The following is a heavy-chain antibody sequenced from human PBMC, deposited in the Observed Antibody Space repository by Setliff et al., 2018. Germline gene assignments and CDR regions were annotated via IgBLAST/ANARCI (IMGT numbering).Heavy chain of an antibody. J-gene: IGHJ4*02. CDR2: IYSSGST. V-gene: IGHV4-30-4*08. D-gene: IGHD3-22*01. Sequence: PSETLSLTCTVSGGSISSGDYYWSWIRQPPGKGLEWIGYIYSSGSTYYNPSLKSRVSISVDTSKNQFSLKLSSVTASDTAVYYCARESRYYYDNLGTLDYWGQGTLVTVSS. CDR1: GGSISSGDYY. CDR3: ARESRYYYDNLGTLDY.